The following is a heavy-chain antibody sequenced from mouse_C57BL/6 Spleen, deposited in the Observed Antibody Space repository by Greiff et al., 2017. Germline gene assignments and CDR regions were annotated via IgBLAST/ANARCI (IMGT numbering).Heavy chain of an antibody. D-gene: IGHD1-1*01. Sequence: EVMLVESGEGLVKPGGSLKLSCAASGFTFSSYAMSWVRQTPEKRLEWVAYISSGGDYIYYADTVKGRFTISRDNARNTLYLQMSSLKSEDTAMYYCTRDRGTTVVKSTAMDYWGQGTSVTVSS. J-gene: IGHJ4*01. V-gene: IGHV5-9-1*02. CDR3: TRDRGTTVVKSTAMDY. CDR1: GFTFSSYA. CDR2: ISSGGDYI.